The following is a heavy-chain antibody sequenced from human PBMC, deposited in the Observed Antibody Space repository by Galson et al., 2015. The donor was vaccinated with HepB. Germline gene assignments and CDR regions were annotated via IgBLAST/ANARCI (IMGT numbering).Heavy chain of an antibody. J-gene: IGHJ6*02. CDR2: ISAYHGDT. D-gene: IGHD2-15*01. V-gene: IGHV1-18*04. CDR3: AREEGGNYYYGMDV. CDR1: GYTFSNYD. Sequence: SVKVSCKASGYTFSNYDFTWVRQAPGQGLEWMGRISAYHGDTNYAQKFPGRVTMTTDTSTSTAYMELRRLRSDDTAVYYCAREEGGNYYYGMDVWGQGTTVTVSS.